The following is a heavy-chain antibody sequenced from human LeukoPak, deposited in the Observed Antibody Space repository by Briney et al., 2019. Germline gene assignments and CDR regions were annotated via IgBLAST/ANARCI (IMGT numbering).Heavy chain of an antibody. CDR2: ISAYNGNT. V-gene: IGHV1-18*01. Sequence: ASVKVSCKASGYTFTSYGISWVRQAPGQGLEWMGWISAYNGNTNYAQKLQGRVTMTRNTSISTAYMELSSLRSEDTAVYYCARGSLTADSSDLDYWGQGTLVTVSS. J-gene: IGHJ4*02. D-gene: IGHD3-22*01. CDR1: GYTFTSYG. CDR3: ARGSLTADSSDLDY.